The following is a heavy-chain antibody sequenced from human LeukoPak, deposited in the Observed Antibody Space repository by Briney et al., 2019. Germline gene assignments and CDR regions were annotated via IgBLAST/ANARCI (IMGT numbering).Heavy chain of an antibody. J-gene: IGHJ5*02. CDR2: ISSSGSSI. V-gene: IGHV3-48*03. Sequence: GGSLRLSCAASGFTFSSYEMNWVRQAPGKGLEWVSYISSSGSSIYYADSVKGRFTISRDNAKNSLYLQMNSLRAEDTAVYYCVRDGYYDSPAWGQGTLVTVSS. CDR1: GFTFSSYE. D-gene: IGHD3-22*01. CDR3: VRDGYYDSPA.